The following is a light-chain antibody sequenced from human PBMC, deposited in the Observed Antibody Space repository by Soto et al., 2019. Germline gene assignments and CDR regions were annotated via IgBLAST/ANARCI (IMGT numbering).Light chain of an antibody. CDR1: QDIRND. V-gene: IGKV1-17*01. J-gene: IGKJ1*01. Sequence: DIQMTQSPSTLPASVGDRVTITCRGSQDIRNDLDWFQQKPAKAPERLIYEASNLQSGVPSRFSGRGSGTEFTLTISSQQAEDFGTYLSLQYRTYPWTFGQGTKVEIK. CDR3: LQYRTYPWT. CDR2: EAS.